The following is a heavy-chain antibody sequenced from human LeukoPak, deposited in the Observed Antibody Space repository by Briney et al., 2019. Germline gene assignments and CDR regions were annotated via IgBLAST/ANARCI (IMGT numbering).Heavy chain of an antibody. CDR1: GYTFTGYW. CDR3: ARVGWPYNWFDP. J-gene: IGHJ5*02. CDR2: IIPIFGTA. Sequence: ASVKLSCKAFGYTFTGYWMHWVRQAPGQGLEWMGGIIPIFGTANYAQKFQGRVTITADESTSTAYMELSSLRSEDTAVYYCARVGWPYNWFDPWGQGTLVTVSS. D-gene: IGHD6-19*01. V-gene: IGHV1-69*13.